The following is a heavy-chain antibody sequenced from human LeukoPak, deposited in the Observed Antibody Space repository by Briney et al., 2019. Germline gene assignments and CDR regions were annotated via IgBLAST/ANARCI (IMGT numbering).Heavy chain of an antibody. V-gene: IGHV5-51*01. CDR2: IYPGDSVT. J-gene: IGHJ4*02. D-gene: IGHD2-8*02. CDR3: ARPSSTGRDY. CDR1: GDSFTTNW. Sequence: GGSLRLSCRASGDSFTTNWIGWVRQMPGKGLEWMAIIYPGDSVTTYSPSFQGQVTISADMSISTAYLQWSSLKATDTGLYYCARPSSTGRDYWGQGTLVTVTS.